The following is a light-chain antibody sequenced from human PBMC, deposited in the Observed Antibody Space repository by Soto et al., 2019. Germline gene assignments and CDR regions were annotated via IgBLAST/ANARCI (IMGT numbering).Light chain of an antibody. V-gene: IGLV1-40*01. CDR2: GNS. CDR3: QSYDSRLSGYVV. CDR1: SSNIGAGYD. J-gene: IGLJ2*01. Sequence: QPVLTQPPSVSGAPGQRVTISCTGSSSNIGAGYDVHWYQQLPGTAPKLLIYGNSNRPSGVPDRFSGSKSGTSASLAITGLQAKDEADYYFQSYDSRLSGYVVFGGGTKLTVL.